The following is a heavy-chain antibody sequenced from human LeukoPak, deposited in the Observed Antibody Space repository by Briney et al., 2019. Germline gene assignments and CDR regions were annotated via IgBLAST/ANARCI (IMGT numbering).Heavy chain of an antibody. J-gene: IGHJ4*02. CDR1: GFTFDDYG. Sequence: PGGSLRLSCAASGFTFDDYGMSWVRQAPGKGLEWVSGINWNGGSIGYADSVKGRFTISRDNAKNSLYLQMNSLGAEDTALYYCARGLVAGTPPDLDYWGQGTLVTVSS. CDR3: ARGLVAGTPPDLDY. D-gene: IGHD6-19*01. V-gene: IGHV3-20*04. CDR2: INWNGGSI.